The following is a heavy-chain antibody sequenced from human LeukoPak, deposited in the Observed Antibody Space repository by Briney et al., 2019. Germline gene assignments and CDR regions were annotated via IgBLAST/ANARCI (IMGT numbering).Heavy chain of an antibody. Sequence: QSGGSLRLSCAASGFTFSSYEMNWVRQAPGKGLEWVSYISSSGSTIYYADSVEGRFTISRDNAKNSLYLQMNSLRAEDTAVYYCARDPAYDFWSGYYRGGFDYWGQGTLVTVSS. D-gene: IGHD3-3*01. CDR1: GFTFSSYE. J-gene: IGHJ4*02. CDR2: ISSSGSTI. V-gene: IGHV3-48*03. CDR3: ARDPAYDFWSGYYRGGFDY.